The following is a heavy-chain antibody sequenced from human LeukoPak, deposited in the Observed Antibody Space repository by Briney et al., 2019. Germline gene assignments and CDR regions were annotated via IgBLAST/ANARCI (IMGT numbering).Heavy chain of an antibody. CDR1: GFTFSSYS. CDR2: IKQDGSEK. V-gene: IGHV3-7*03. Sequence: GGSLRLSCAVSGFTFSSYSMNWVRQAPGKGLEWVANIKQDGSEKYYVDSVKGRFTISRDNAKNSLYLQMNSLRAEDTAVYYCARVRYSSSWDFDYWGQGTLVTVSS. CDR3: ARVRYSSSWDFDY. J-gene: IGHJ4*02. D-gene: IGHD6-13*01.